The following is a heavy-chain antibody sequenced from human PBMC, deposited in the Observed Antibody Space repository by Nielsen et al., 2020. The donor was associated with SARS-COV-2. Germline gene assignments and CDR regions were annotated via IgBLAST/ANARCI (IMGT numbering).Heavy chain of an antibody. V-gene: IGHV1-3*01. CDR2: INAGNGNT. CDR3: AFDSGYGYDAFDI. J-gene: IGHJ3*02. CDR1: GYTFTSYA. D-gene: IGHD5-12*01. Sequence: ASVKVSCKASGYTFTSYAMHWVRQAPGQRLEWMGWINAGNGNTKYSQKFQGRVTITRDTSASTAYMELSSLRSEDTAVYYCAFDSGYGYDAFDIWGQGTMVTVSS.